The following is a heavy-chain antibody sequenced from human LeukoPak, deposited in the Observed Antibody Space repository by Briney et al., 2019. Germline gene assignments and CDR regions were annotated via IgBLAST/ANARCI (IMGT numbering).Heavy chain of an antibody. CDR1: GGSISSYY. CDR2: IYYSGST. D-gene: IGHD3-22*01. V-gene: IGHV4-59*01. J-gene: IGHJ4*02. Sequence: SETLSLTCTVSGGSISSYYWSWIRQPPGKGLEWIGYIYYSGSTNYNPSLKSRVTISVDTSKNQFPLKLSSVTAADTAVYYCARAEDSSGYPLIDYWGQGTLVTVSS. CDR3: ARAEDSSGYPLIDY.